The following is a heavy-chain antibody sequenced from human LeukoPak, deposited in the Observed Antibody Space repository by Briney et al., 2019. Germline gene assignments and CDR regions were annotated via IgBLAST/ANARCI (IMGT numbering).Heavy chain of an antibody. D-gene: IGHD3-22*01. CDR2: ISSSSYI. Sequence: GGSLRLSCAASGFTFSSYSMNWVRQAPGKGLEWVSSISSSSYIYYADSVKGRFTISRDNAKNSLYLQMNSLRAEDTAVYYCLGTYYYDSSGYYYVDYWGQGTLVTVSP. V-gene: IGHV3-21*01. J-gene: IGHJ4*02. CDR1: GFTFSSYS. CDR3: LGTYYYDSSGYYYVDY.